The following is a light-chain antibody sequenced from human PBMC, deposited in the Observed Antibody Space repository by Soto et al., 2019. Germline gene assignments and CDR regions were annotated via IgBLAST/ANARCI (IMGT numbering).Light chain of an antibody. V-gene: IGKV3-20*01. CDR3: QQYDSSPYT. CDR2: GAS. Sequence: EIVLTQSPGTLSLSPGEGATLSCRASQSVSSSFLAWYQQKPGQAPRLLIYGASSRPTGIPDRFSGSGSGTDSTLTISRLEPEDFAVYYCQQYDSSPYTFGQGTKLEIK. CDR1: QSVSSSF. J-gene: IGKJ2*01.